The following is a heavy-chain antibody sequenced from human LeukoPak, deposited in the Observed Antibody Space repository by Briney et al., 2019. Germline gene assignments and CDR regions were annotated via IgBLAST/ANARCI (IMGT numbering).Heavy chain of an antibody. CDR3: ARVYCSSTSCYSWFDP. V-gene: IGHV4-34*01. J-gene: IGHJ5*02. Sequence: GSLRLSCAASGFTFSSYSMNWVRQPPGKGLEWIGEINHSGSTNYNPSLKSRVTISVDTSKNQFSLKLSSVTAADTAVYYCARVYCSSTSCYSWFDPWGQGTLVTVSS. CDR1: GFTFSSYS. D-gene: IGHD2-2*01. CDR2: INHSGST.